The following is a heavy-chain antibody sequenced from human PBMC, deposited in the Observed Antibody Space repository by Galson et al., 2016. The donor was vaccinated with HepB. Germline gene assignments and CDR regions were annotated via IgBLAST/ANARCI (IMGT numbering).Heavy chain of an antibody. D-gene: IGHD1-26*01. CDR2: ISAYKGKT. CDR1: GYTFTSYG. CDR3: ASYSESYFNKYYYYYYMDV. J-gene: IGHJ6*03. V-gene: IGHV1-18*04. Sequence: SVKVSCKASGYTFTSYGISWVRQAPGQGLEWMGWISAYKGKTNYARKLQGRATMTTNTSTSTVNMELRSLRSDDTAVYYCASYSESYFNKYYYYYYMDVWGKGTTVTVSS.